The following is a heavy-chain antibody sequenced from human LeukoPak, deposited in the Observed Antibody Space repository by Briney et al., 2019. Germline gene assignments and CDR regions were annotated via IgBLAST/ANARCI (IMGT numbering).Heavy chain of an antibody. V-gene: IGHV3-66*01. Sequence: GGSLRLSCAASGFTVSSNYMSWVRQAPGKRLEWVPVIYSGGSTYYADSVKGRFTISRDNSKNALYLQMNSLRAEDTAVYYCARDKTVADLDYWGQGTLVTVSS. CDR2: IYSGGST. D-gene: IGHD6-19*01. CDR3: ARDKTVADLDY. J-gene: IGHJ4*02. CDR1: GFTVSSNY.